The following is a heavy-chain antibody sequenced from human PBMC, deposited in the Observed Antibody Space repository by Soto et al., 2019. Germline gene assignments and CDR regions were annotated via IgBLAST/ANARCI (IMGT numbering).Heavy chain of an antibody. V-gene: IGHV4-59*08. CDR2: IYYSGST. Sequence: QVQLQESGPGLVKPSETLSLTCTVSGGSISSYYWSWIRQPPGKGLEWIGYIYYSGSTNYNPSLKRRVTISVDTAKNQFPLKLSSVTAADTAVYYCASRYGSAIDYWGQGTLVTVSS. CDR3: ASRYGSAIDY. CDR1: GGSISSYY. J-gene: IGHJ4*02. D-gene: IGHD1-26*01.